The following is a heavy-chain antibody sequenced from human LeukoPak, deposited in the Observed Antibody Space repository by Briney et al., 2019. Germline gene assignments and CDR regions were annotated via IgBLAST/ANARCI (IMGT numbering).Heavy chain of an antibody. J-gene: IGHJ6*03. CDR1: GGTFSSYA. CDR2: IIPIFGTA. Sequence: SSVKVSCKASGGTFSSYAISWVRQAPGQGLEWMGGIIPIFGTANYAQKFQGRVTITTDESTSTAYMELSRLRSEDTAVYYCASGHNGSYFPSRQVLRYYMDVWGKGTTVTVSS. V-gene: IGHV1-69*05. D-gene: IGHD1-26*01. CDR3: ASGHNGSYFPSRQVLRYYMDV.